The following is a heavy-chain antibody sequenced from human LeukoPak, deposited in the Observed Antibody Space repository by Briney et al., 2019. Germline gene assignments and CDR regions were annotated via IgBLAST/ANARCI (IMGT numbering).Heavy chain of an antibody. CDR2: IYYSGST. J-gene: IGHJ4*02. V-gene: IGHV4-31*03. CDR3: ARDSSYCSSTSCYSYFDY. CDR1: GGSISSGGYY. Sequence: SEALSLTCTVSGGSISSGGYYWSWIRQHPGKGLEWIGYIYYSGSTYDNPSLKSRVTISVDTSKNQFSLKLSSVTAADTAVYYCARDSSYCSSTSCYSYFDYWGQGTLVTVSS. D-gene: IGHD2-2*02.